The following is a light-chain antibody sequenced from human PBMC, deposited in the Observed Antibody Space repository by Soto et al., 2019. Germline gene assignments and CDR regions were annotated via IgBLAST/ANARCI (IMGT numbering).Light chain of an antibody. CDR2: GAS. CDR3: QQYNNWPYT. J-gene: IGKJ2*01. Sequence: EIVMTQSPATLSVSPGERATLSCRASQSVSSNLAWYQQKPGQAPMLRIYGASTRATGIPARFSGSGSGTEFTLTISSLQSEDFAVYYCQQYNNWPYTFGQGTKLEIK. V-gene: IGKV3-15*01. CDR1: QSVSSN.